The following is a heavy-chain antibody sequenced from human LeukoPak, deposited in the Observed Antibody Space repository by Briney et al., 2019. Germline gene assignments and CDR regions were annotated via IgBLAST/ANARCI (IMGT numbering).Heavy chain of an antibody. CDR1: GFTVSSNY. D-gene: IGHD2-15*01. V-gene: IGHV3-53*01. CDR2: IGGSGSA. Sequence: GGSLRLSCAASGFTVSSNYMSWVRQAPGKGLEWVSGIGGSGSAYYADSVKGRFSISRDNSKNTLYLQMDNLRAEDTAVYYCARGGYCSGGTCYRGHYEFDYWGQGTLVTVSS. J-gene: IGHJ4*02. CDR3: ARGGYCSGGTCYRGHYEFDY.